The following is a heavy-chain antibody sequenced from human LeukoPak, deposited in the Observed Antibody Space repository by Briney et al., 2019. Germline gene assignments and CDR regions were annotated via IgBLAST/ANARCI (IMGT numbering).Heavy chain of an antibody. CDR1: GGSISSHY. V-gene: IGHV4-59*11. D-gene: IGHD4-23*01. Sequence: SETLSLTCNVSGGSISSHYWSWIRQPPGKGLEWIGYIHNSGVSKYNPSLKSRVTTSVDTPKNQLSLKLNPVNAADTAVYYCAKVNLGQLLYWYFDLWGRGTLVTVSS. CDR3: AKVNLGQLLYWYFDL. CDR2: IHNSGVS. J-gene: IGHJ2*01.